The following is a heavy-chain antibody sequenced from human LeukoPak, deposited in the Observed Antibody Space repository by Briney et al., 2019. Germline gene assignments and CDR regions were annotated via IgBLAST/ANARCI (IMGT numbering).Heavy chain of an antibody. J-gene: IGHJ6*02. CDR2: ISAYNGNT. V-gene: IGHV1-18*01. D-gene: IGHD3-10*01. CDR3: ARLGLVRGVIRDYYFYAMDA. Sequence: ASVKVSCKASGYTFTTYGINWVRQAPGQGPEWMGWISAYNGNTNYVQNLQGRVTMTTDTSTSTAYMELRSLRSDDTAVYYCARLGLVRGVIRDYYFYAMDAGGQGTTVTVSS. CDR1: GYTFTTYG.